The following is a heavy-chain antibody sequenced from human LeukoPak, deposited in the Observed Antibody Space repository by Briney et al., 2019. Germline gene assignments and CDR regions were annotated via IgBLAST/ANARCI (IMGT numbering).Heavy chain of an antibody. Sequence: PGRSLRLSCAASGFTFSSYGMHWVRQAPGKGLEWVAVIWYDGSNKYYADSVKGRFTISRDNSKNTLYLQMNSLRAEDMAVYYCARDSHLPHFMVRGVIITGYYGMDVWGQGTTVTVSS. CDR1: GFTFSSYG. J-gene: IGHJ6*02. CDR3: ARDSHLPHFMVRGVIITGYYGMDV. V-gene: IGHV3-33*01. D-gene: IGHD3-10*01. CDR2: IWYDGSNK.